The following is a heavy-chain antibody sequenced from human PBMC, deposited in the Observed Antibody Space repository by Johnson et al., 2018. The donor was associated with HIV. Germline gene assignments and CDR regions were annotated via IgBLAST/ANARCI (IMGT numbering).Heavy chain of an antibody. CDR2: IGTAGDT. J-gene: IGHJ3*02. Sequence: VQLVESGGGVVRPGGSLRLSCAASGFSFDDFAVSWVRQVPGRGLEWVSAIGTAGDTYYPGSVKGRFTISRENAKNSLYLQMNSLRAGDTAVYYCARANRGRNDAFDIWGQGTMVTVSS. D-gene: IGHD2-15*01. V-gene: IGHV3-13*01. CDR1: GFSFDDFA. CDR3: ARANRGRNDAFDI.